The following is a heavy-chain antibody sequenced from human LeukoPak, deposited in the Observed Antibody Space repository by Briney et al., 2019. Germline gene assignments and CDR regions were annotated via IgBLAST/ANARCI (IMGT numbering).Heavy chain of an antibody. CDR3: AKGSSSSRPYYFDY. J-gene: IGHJ4*02. V-gene: IGHV3-23*01. CDR1: GFTFSTYA. D-gene: IGHD6-6*01. CDR2: ITGGGDDT. Sequence: PGGSLRLSCTASGFTFSTYAMSWVRQAPGKGLEWFSAITGGGDDTYYADSVKGRFTISGDNSKNTLYLQMNSLRVEDTAVYYCAKGSSSSRPYYFDYWGQGALVTVSS.